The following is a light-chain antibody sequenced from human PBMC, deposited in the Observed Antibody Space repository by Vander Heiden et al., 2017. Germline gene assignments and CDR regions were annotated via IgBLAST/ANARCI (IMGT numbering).Light chain of an antibody. J-gene: IGKJ3*01. CDR2: AAS. CDR3: QQSYSTPFT. Sequence: DIQITQSPSSLSASVGDRVTITCRASQSISSYLNWYQQKPGKAPKVLVSAASSLQSGVPSRFSGSGSGTDFTLTISSLQPEDFATYYCQQSYSTPFTFGPGTKVDIK. V-gene: IGKV1-39*01. CDR1: QSISSY.